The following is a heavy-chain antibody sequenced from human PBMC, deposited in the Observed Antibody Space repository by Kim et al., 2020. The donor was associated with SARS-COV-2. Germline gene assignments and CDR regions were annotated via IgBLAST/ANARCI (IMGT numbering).Heavy chain of an antibody. Sequence: SETLSLTCAVSGGSISSSNWWSWVRQPPGKGLEWIGEIYHSGSTNYNPSLKSRVTISVDKSKNQFSLKLSSVTAADTAVYYCARRGDYDFWSGYYYYYMDVWGKGTTVTVSS. J-gene: IGHJ6*03. V-gene: IGHV4-4*02. CDR2: IYHSGST. CDR1: GGSISSSNW. CDR3: ARRGDYDFWSGYYYYYMDV. D-gene: IGHD3-3*01.